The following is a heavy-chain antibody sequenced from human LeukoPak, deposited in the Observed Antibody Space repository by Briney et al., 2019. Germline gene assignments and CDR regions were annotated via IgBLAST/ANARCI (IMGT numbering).Heavy chain of an antibody. D-gene: IGHD3-22*01. Sequence: ASVKVSCKASGYTFTVYYMHWVRQAPGQGLEWMGRINPNSGGTNYAQKFQGRVTMTRDTSISTAYMELSRLRSDDTAVYYCARDPGQEGYDSSGYSDYWGQGTLVTVSS. CDR2: INPNSGGT. V-gene: IGHV1-2*06. J-gene: IGHJ4*02. CDR1: GYTFTVYY. CDR3: ARDPGQEGYDSSGYSDY.